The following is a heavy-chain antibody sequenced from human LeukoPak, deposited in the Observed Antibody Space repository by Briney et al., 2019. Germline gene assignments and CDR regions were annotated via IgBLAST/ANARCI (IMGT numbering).Heavy chain of an antibody. D-gene: IGHD6-13*01. CDR3: AKDIRIAAAGTPAMDY. CDR2: ISGRGGST. V-gene: IGHV3-23*01. CDR1: GFTFSSYA. Sequence: GGSLRLSCAASGFTFSSYAMSWVRQAPGKGLEWVSAISGRGGSTYYADSVKGGFTISRENSKKTLYMQMNRLRAEDTAVYYCAKDIRIAAAGTPAMDYWGQGTLVTVSS. J-gene: IGHJ4*02.